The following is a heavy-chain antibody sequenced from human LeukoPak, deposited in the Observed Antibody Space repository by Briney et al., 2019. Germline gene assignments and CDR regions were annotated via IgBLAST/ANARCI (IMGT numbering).Heavy chain of an antibody. V-gene: IGHV3-30*18. CDR2: ISYDGSNK. J-gene: IGHJ6*02. CDR3: AKDPAVSDMDV. CDR1: GFTFSSYG. Sequence: PGGSLRLSCAASGFTFSSYGMHWVRQAPGKGLEWVAVISYDGSNKYYADSVKGRFTISRDNSKNTLYPQMNSLRAEDTAVYYCAKDPAVSDMDVWGQGTTVTVSS.